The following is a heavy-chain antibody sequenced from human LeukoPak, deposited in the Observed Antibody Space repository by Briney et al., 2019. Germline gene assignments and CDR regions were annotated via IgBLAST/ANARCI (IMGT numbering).Heavy chain of an antibody. CDR2: ISDDGRSK. CDR1: GISFISYG. Sequence: GGSLRLSCAASGISFISYGMHWVRQAPGKGLEWVGVISDDGRSKDYADSVKGRFTISRVNSKDTLYLQINSLRDEDKAVYYCAKRPSDYGDYDYWGQGTLVTVSS. D-gene: IGHD4-17*01. J-gene: IGHJ4*02. CDR3: AKRPSDYGDYDY. V-gene: IGHV3-30*18.